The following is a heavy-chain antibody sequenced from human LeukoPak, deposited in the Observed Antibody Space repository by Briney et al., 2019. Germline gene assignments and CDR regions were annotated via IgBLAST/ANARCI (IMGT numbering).Heavy chain of an antibody. D-gene: IGHD1-1*01. CDR2: ISAYNGNT. J-gene: IGHJ5*02. V-gene: IGHV1-18*01. Sequence: ASVKVSCKASGYTFTSYGISWVRQAPGQGLEWMGWISAYNGNTNYAQKLQGRVTITTDESTSTAYMELSSLRSEDTAVYYCAREGTVDNWNDEGWFDPWGQGTLVTVSS. CDR3: AREGTVDNWNDEGWFDP. CDR1: GYTFTSYG.